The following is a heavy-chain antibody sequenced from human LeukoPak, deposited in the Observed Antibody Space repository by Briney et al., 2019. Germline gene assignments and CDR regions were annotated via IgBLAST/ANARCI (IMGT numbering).Heavy chain of an antibody. CDR3: AGGKSHYYGMDV. V-gene: IGHV3-11*01. J-gene: IGHJ6*02. D-gene: IGHD3-16*01. CDR1: GLIFSDYY. Sequence: GGSLRLSCAASGLIFSDYYMTWIRQAPGKGLEWVSYISSSGTTIYHADSVRARFTISRDNAKNSLDLQMNSLRAEDTAVYFCAGGKSHYYGMDVWGQGTTVTVSS. CDR2: ISSSGTTI.